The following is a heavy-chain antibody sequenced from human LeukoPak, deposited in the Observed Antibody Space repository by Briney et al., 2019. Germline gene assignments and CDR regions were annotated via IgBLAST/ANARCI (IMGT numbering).Heavy chain of an antibody. V-gene: IGHV3-66*01. CDR2: FYKDGST. D-gene: IGHD2-8*01. J-gene: IGHJ4*02. CDR1: AFSVTSNY. Sequence: PGGSLTLSCATSAFSVTSNYMSWVRQAPGKGLEWVSVFYKDGSTYHADSVKGRFTISRDNAKNTVNLHMNTLRVEDTGLYYCTRDSGGDTNGYPSRWGQGTLVTVSS. CDR3: TRDSGGDTNGYPSR.